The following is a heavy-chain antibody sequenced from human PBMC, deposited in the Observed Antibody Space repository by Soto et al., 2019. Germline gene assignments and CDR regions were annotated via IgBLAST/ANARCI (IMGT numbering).Heavy chain of an antibody. J-gene: IGHJ4*01. CDR2: IYYNGTT. CDR3: AGEPRRLIWFSELPD. D-gene: IGHD3-10*01. V-gene: IGHV4-31*02. Sequence: KGLEWIGHIYYNGTTYYNPTLKSRESISVDTSTNKFSLKQSSVTAADTAVYSWAGEPRRLIWFSELPDWGRGTLVTVSS.